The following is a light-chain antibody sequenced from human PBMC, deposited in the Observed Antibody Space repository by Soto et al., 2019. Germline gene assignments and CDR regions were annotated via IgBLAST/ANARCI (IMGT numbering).Light chain of an antibody. CDR1: QSVSSN. V-gene: IGKV3-15*01. CDR3: QQYNNWPPWT. CDR2: GAS. Sequence: EIVMTQSPATLSVSPGERATLSCRASQSVSSNLAWYQQKPGQVPRLLIYGASTRATGIPARFSGSGSGTDFTLTISSLQSEDFAVYYCQQYNNWPPWTF. J-gene: IGKJ1*01.